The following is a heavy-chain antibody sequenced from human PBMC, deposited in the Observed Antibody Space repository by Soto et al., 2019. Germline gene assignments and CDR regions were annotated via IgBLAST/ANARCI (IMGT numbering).Heavy chain of an antibody. CDR1: GRAISGYY. Sequence: SESLALPCTVSGRAISGYYWSWIRQPAGKGLEWIGRINTSGSNNYNPPLKIRVTMSVDASKNQFSLQLISVTAADTAMYYCASGSGWCDSWGHGNMGTVYS. V-gene: IGHV4-4*07. CDR2: INTSGSN. CDR3: ASGSGWCDS. J-gene: IGHJ4*01. D-gene: IGHD6-19*01.